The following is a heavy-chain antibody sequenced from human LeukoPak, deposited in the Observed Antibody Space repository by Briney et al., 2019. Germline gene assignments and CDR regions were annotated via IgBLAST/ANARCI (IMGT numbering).Heavy chain of an antibody. Sequence: GGSLRLSCAASGLTFSDYSMNWVRQAPGKGLEWVSFISSSGSTIYYADSVKGRFTISRDNAKRSLYLQLNSLRDEDTAVFYCARGVFTMVRGAYDYWGQGTLVTVSS. CDR1: GLTFSDYS. V-gene: IGHV3-48*02. D-gene: IGHD3-10*01. J-gene: IGHJ4*02. CDR2: ISSSGSTI. CDR3: ARGVFTMVRGAYDY.